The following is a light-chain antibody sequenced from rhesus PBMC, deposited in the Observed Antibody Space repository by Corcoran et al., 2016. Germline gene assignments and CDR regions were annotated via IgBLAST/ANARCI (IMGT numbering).Light chain of an antibody. V-gene: IGKV2-91*01. CDR2: FVS. CDR3: FQGTHLPYT. J-gene: IGKJ2*01. CDR1: QSLLHSNGSTY. Sequence: DIVMTQTPLSLSVTPGEPASISCRSSQSLLHSNGSTYLSWYLQKPGQSPPLLMYFVSYRASGVPDRFRGSGAGTDFSLGISRVEADDIGIYYCFQGTHLPYTFGQGTKLEIK.